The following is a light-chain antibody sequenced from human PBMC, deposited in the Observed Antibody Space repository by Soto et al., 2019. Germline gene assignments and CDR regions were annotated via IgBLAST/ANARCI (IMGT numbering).Light chain of an antibody. J-gene: IGLJ2*01. Sequence: QSALTQPASVSGSPGQSSTISCTGTSSDVGGYNYVSWYQQHPGKAPKLMIYDVSNRPSGVSNRFSGSKSGNTASLTISGLQAEDEADYYCRSYTSSSTRVFGGGTKVTVL. V-gene: IGLV2-14*01. CDR3: RSYTSSSTRV. CDR2: DVS. CDR1: SSDVGGYNY.